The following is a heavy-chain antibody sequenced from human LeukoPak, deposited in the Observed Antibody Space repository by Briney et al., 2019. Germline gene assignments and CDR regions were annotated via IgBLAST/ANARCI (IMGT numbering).Heavy chain of an antibody. CDR3: ARGGGRVVVIGYYYMDV. CDR1: RGSFSGYY. J-gene: IGHJ6*03. Sequence: SETLSLTCAVYRGSFSGYYWSWIRQPPGKGLEWIGEINHSGSTNYNPSLKSRVTISVDTSKNQFSLKLSSVTAADTAVYYCARGGGRVVVIGYYYMDVWGKGTTVTVSS. V-gene: IGHV4-34*01. D-gene: IGHD3-22*01. CDR2: INHSGST.